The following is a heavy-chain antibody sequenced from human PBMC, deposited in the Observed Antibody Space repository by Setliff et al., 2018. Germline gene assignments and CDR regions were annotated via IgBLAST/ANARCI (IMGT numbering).Heavy chain of an antibody. D-gene: IGHD3-3*01. CDR3: ARDKPEGYNFWSGYLGGGLMDV. CDR1: GGSISSSSYY. J-gene: IGHJ6*02. CDR2: IYYSGST. Sequence: PSETLSLTCTVSGGSISSSSYYWGWIRQPPGKGLEWIGSIYYSGSTYYNPSLKSRVTISVDTSKNQFSLKLSSVTAADTAVYYCARDKPEGYNFWSGYLGGGLMDVWGQGTTGTVSS. V-gene: IGHV4-39*07.